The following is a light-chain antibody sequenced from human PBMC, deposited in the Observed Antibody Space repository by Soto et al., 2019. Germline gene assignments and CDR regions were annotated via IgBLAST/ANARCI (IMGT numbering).Light chain of an antibody. CDR1: QSISSW. J-gene: IGKJ5*01. CDR3: QQYNSYPIT. V-gene: IGKV1-5*01. Sequence: DIQMTQSPSTLSASVGDRVTITCRASQSISSWLAWYQQKPGKAPKLLIYDASNLESGVPSWFSGSGSGTEFTLTISSLQPDDFATYYCQQYNSYPITFGQGTRLEIK. CDR2: DAS.